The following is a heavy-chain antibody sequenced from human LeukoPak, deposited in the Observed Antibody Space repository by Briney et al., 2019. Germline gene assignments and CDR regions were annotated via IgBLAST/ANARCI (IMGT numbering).Heavy chain of an antibody. CDR2: ISSSSSYI. CDR3: ARGLISFPAFDY. J-gene: IGHJ4*02. CDR1: GFTFSSYS. D-gene: IGHD2-2*01. V-gene: IGHV3-21*01. Sequence: GGSLRPSCAASGFTFSSYSMNWVRQAPGKGLEWVSSISSSSSYIYYADSVKGRFTISRDNAKNSLYLQMNSLRAEDTAVYYCARGLISFPAFDYWGQGTLVTVSS.